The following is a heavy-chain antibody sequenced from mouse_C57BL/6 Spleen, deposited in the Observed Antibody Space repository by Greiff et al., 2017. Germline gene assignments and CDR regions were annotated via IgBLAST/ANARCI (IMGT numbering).Heavy chain of an antibody. J-gene: IGHJ4*01. CDR3: AKNEGNYGNSNLYAMDD. CDR2: ICRGGST. CDR1: GFSLTSYG. V-gene: IGHV2-5*01. Sequence: VQLQQSGPGLVQPSPSLSITCTVSGFSLTSYGVHWVRQSPGQGLEWLGVICRGGSTAYNDAFMSRLSITKDNSKSQVLFKMNSLQADDTAIYYCAKNEGNYGNSNLYAMDDWGQGTSVTVSS. D-gene: IGHD2-1*01.